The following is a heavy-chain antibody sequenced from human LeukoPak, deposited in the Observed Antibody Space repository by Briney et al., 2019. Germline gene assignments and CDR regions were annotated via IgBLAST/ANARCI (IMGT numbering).Heavy chain of an antibody. CDR2: ISYDGSNK. CDR1: GFTFSSYA. Sequence: GALRLSCAASGFTFSSYAMHWVRQAPGKGLEWVAVISYDGSNKYYADSMKGRFTISRDNPESTLYLQMNSLRVEDTALYYCARDPTASGPSYSENENYFDYWGQGTLVTVSS. CDR3: ARDPTASGPSYSENENYFDY. J-gene: IGHJ4*02. D-gene: IGHD1-1*01. V-gene: IGHV3-30-3*01.